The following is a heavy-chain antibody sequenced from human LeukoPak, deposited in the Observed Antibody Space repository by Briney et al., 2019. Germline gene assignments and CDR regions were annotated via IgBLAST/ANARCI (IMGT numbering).Heavy chain of an antibody. Sequence: SETLSLTCTVSGGSISSYYWSWIRQPPGKGLEWIGYIYYSGSTNYNPSLKSRVTISVDTSKNQFSLKLSSVTAADTAVYYCARSAYSSSHYFDYWGQGTLVTVSS. J-gene: IGHJ4*02. CDR1: GGSISSYY. V-gene: IGHV4-59*12. CDR2: IYYSGST. CDR3: ARSAYSSSHYFDY. D-gene: IGHD6-13*01.